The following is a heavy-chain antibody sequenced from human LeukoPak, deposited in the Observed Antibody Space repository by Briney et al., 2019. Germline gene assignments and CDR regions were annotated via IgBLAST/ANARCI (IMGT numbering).Heavy chain of an antibody. J-gene: IGHJ4*02. CDR1: GGTFSSYA. CDR3: ARGVGGYSYGYQIDY. Sequence: SVKVSCKASGGTFSSYAISWVRQAPGQGLEWMGGIIPIFGTANYAQKFQGRVTITTDESASTAYMELSSLRSEDTAVYYCARGVGGYSYGYQIDYWGQGTLVSVSS. D-gene: IGHD5-18*01. CDR2: IIPIFGTA. V-gene: IGHV1-69*05.